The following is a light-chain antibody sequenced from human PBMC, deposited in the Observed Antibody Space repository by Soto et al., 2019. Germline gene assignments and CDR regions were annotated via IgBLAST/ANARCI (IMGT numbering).Light chain of an antibody. J-gene: IGKJ1*01. CDR1: YSLIHSDGDTY. V-gene: IGKV2-30*02. CDR3: TQGTHWPWT. CDR2: EVS. Sequence: DVVMTQSPLSLPVTLGQQACIACRSSYSLIHSDGDTYLNWFQQRPGQSPRRLIYEVSNRDSGVPDRFSGSGSGTDFTLKISTVEAEDVGIYYCTQGTHWPWTFGQGTEVEIK.